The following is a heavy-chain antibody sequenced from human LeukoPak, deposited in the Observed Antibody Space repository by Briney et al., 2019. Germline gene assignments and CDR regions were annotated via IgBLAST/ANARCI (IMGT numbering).Heavy chain of an antibody. CDR3: AIGGRGFDY. Sequence: KPSETLSLTCAIYGGSFSGYYWGWIRQPPGKGLEWIGEINHSGSTNYNPSLKSRVTISVDTSKNQFSLKLSSVTAADTAVYYCAIGGRGFDYWGQGTLVTVSS. CDR1: GGSFSGYY. J-gene: IGHJ4*02. D-gene: IGHD2-15*01. CDR2: INHSGST. V-gene: IGHV4-34*01.